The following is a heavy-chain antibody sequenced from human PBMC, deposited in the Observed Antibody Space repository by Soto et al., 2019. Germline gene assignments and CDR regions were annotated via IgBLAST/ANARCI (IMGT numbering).Heavy chain of an antibody. CDR2: IWYDGSNK. Sequence: QVQLVESGGGVVQPGRSLRLSCAASGFTFSSYGMHWVRQAPGKGLEWVAVIWYDGSNKYYADSVKGRFTISRDNSKNRLYLQRHGLGAEETVVYYCARDPSIYCSSTSCRVWGGIDTSEKGGYYYYYMDVWGKGTTVTVSS. V-gene: IGHV3-33*01. D-gene: IGHD2-2*01. CDR1: GFTFSSYG. J-gene: IGHJ6*03. CDR3: ARDPSIYCSSTSCRVWGGIDTSEKGGYYYYYMDV.